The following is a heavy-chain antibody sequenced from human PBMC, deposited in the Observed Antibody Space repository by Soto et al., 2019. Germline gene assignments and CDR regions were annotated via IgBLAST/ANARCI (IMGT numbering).Heavy chain of an antibody. D-gene: IGHD4-17*01. CDR3: AKGGGDYGDSYYYYYGMEV. CDR1: AFTFSSYG. J-gene: IGHJ6*02. V-gene: IGHV3-30*18. Sequence: QVQLVESGGGVVQPGRSLRLSCAASAFTFSSYGMHWVRQAPGKGLEWVAVISYDGSNKYYADSVKGRFTISRDNSKNTLYLQMNSLRAEDTDVYYCAKGGGDYGDSYYYYYGMEVWGQGTTVTVSS. CDR2: ISYDGSNK.